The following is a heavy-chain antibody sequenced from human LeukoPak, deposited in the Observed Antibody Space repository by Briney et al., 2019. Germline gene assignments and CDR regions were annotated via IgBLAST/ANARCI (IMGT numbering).Heavy chain of an antibody. Sequence: GGSLRLSCAASGFTFSSYAMSWVRQAPGKGLEWVSSISSSSSYIYYADSVKGRFTISRDNAKNSLYLQMNSLRAEDTAVYYCARSIGYYFDYWGQGTLVTVSS. D-gene: IGHD3-22*01. V-gene: IGHV3-21*01. CDR3: ARSIGYYFDY. J-gene: IGHJ4*02. CDR2: ISSSSSYI. CDR1: GFTFSSYA.